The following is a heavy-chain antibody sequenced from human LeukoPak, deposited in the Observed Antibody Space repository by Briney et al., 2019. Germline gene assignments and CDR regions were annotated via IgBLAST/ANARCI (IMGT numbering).Heavy chain of an antibody. CDR3: ARDKYCTSRSCYLDY. CDR2: IYPGDSDT. J-gene: IGHJ4*02. D-gene: IGHD2-2*01. V-gene: IGHV5-51*01. Sequence: PGESLKISCEGSGYSFTTYWIGWVRQMPGKGLELMGIIYPGDSDTRYSPSFRGQVTMSADKSFSTAYLQWSSLKASDTAIYYCARDKYCTSRSCYLDYWGQGTPVTVSS. CDR1: GYSFTTYW.